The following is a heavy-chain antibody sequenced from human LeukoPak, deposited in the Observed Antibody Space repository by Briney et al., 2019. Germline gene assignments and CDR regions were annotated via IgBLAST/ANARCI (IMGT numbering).Heavy chain of an antibody. J-gene: IGHJ5*02. CDR3: ARERIAARGDWFDP. CDR2: IYTSGST. CDR1: GGSISSGSYY. Sequence: PSQTLSLTCTVSGGSISSGSYYWSWIRQPAGKGLEWIGRIYTSGSTHYNPSLKSRVTISVDTSKNQFSLKLSSVTAADTAVYYFARERIAARGDWFDPWGQGTLVTVSS. V-gene: IGHV4-61*02. D-gene: IGHD6-13*01.